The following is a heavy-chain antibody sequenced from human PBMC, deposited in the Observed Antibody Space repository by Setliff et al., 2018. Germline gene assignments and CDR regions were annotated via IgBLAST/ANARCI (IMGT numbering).Heavy chain of an antibody. CDR3: AVAVVPAATGYGMDV. V-gene: IGHV1-69*10. J-gene: IGHJ6*02. CDR2: IIPILGIA. CDR1: GGTFSSYA. Sequence: SVKVSCKASGGTFSSYAISWVRQAPGQGLEWMGGIIPILGIANYAQKFQGRVTITADKSTSTAYMELSSLRSEDTAVYYCAVAVVPAATGYGMDVWGQGTTVTV. D-gene: IGHD2-2*01.